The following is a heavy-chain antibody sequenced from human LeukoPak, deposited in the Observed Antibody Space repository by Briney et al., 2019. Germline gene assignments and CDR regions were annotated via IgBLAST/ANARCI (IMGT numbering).Heavy chain of an antibody. CDR2: ISTYNGNA. CDR3: ARRTGYNSYYMDV. V-gene: IGHV1-18*01. CDR1: DYIFIQYG. Sequence: GASVKVSCKASDYIFIQYGISWVRQAPGQGLEWMAWISTYNGNANYAQKFQGRVTMTTDTSTSTAYMELRSLRSDDTAVYYCARRTGYNSYYMDVWGQGTTVIVSS. J-gene: IGHJ6*03. D-gene: IGHD3/OR15-3a*01.